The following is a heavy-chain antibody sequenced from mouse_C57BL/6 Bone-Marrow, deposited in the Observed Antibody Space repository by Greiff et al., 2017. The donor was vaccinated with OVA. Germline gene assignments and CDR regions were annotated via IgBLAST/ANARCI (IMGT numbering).Heavy chain of an antibody. D-gene: IGHD3-2*02. Sequence: VQLKESGAELVRPGASVTLSCKASGYTFTDYEMHWVKQTPVHGLEWIGAIDPETGGTAYNQKFKGKAILTADKSSSTAYMELRSLTSEDSAVYYCVSDSSGYDAMDYWGQGTSVTVSS. CDR3: VSDSSGYDAMDY. J-gene: IGHJ4*01. CDR2: IDPETGGT. CDR1: GYTFTDYE. V-gene: IGHV1-15*01.